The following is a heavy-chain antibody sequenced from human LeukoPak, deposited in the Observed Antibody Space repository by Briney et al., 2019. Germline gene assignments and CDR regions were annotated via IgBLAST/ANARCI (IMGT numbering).Heavy chain of an antibody. CDR3: ARPSSSGWYGY. CDR1: GGSISSSSYY. V-gene: IGHV4-39*01. J-gene: IGHJ4*02. CDR2: IYYSGST. Sequence: SETLSLTCTVSGGSISSSSYYWGWIRQPPGMGLEWIGSIYYSGSTYYNPSLKSRVTISVDTSKNQFSLKLSSVTAADTAVYYCARPSSSGWYGYWGQGTLVTVSS. D-gene: IGHD6-19*01.